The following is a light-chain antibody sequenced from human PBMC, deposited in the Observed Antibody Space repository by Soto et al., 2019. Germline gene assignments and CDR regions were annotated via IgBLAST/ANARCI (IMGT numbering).Light chain of an antibody. Sequence: DIQMTQSPATLSASVGDRVTITCRASQSISGWLVWYQQKPGKAPKLLIYKASSLQSGVPSRFSGSGSGTEFTLTISSLQPDDFATYYCQQHNSFSITFGQGTRLEIK. J-gene: IGKJ5*01. CDR2: KAS. CDR3: QQHNSFSIT. V-gene: IGKV1-5*03. CDR1: QSISGW.